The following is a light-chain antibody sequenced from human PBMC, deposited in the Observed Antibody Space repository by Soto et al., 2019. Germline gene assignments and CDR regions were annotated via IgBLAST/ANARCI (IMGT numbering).Light chain of an antibody. CDR2: GAS. CDR1: QSVSSSY. V-gene: IGKV3-20*01. J-gene: IGKJ3*01. CDR3: QQYGSSPWGGTEFT. Sequence: EIVLTQSPGTLSLSPGERATLSCRASQSVSSSYLAWYQQKPGQAPRLLIYGASSRATGIPDRFSGSGSGTDFTLTISRLEPEDFAVYYSQQYGSSPWGGTEFT.